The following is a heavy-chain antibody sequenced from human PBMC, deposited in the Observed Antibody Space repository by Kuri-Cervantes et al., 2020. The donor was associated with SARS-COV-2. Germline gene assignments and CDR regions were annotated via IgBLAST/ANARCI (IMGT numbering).Heavy chain of an antibody. J-gene: IGHJ4*02. D-gene: IGHD3-3*01. CDR1: GFTFGDYA. CDR2: IRSKAYGGTT. CDR3: VTWYDFWSGYSRGRFDY. V-gene: IGHV3-49*04. Sequence: GESLKISCTASGFTFGDYAMSWVRQAPGKGLEWVGFIRSKAYGGTTEYAASVKGRFTISRDDSKNTLYLQMNSLRAEDTAVYYCVTWYDFWSGYSRGRFDYWGQGTLVTVSS.